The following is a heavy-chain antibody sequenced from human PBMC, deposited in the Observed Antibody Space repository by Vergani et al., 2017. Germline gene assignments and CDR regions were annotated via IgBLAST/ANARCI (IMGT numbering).Heavy chain of an antibody. CDR2: IYTSGST. Sequence: QVQLQESGPGLVKPSQTLSLTCTVSGGSISSGSYYWSWIRQPAGKGLEWIGRIYTSGSTNYNPSLKSRVTISVDTSKNQFSLKLSSVTAADTAVYYCAGGGDPPDYYYYYGMDVWGQGTTVTVSS. V-gene: IGHV4-61*02. CDR3: AGGGDPPDYYYYYGMDV. J-gene: IGHJ6*02. CDR1: GGSISSGSYY. D-gene: IGHD3-16*01.